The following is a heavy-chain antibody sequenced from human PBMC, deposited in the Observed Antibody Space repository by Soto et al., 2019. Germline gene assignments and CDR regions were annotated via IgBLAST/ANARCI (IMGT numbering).Heavy chain of an antibody. Sequence: PGGSLRLSCAASRLTLSNTWIHWVRQVPGQGLVWVSRINSDGSSIIYADSVKGRFTLSRDNAKNTVHLQMSSLRVEDTAVYYCAKDWYHTIDSWGQGIPVTVSS. CDR1: RLTLSNTW. CDR2: INSDGSSI. CDR3: AKDWYHTIDS. V-gene: IGHV3-74*01. D-gene: IGHD1-20*01. J-gene: IGHJ4*02.